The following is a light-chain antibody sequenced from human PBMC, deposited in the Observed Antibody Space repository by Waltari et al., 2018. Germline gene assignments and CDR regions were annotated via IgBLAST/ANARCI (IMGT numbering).Light chain of an antibody. Sequence: EIVRTQSPATLSVSPGERATLSCRASQSVSSNLAGYQQKPGQAPRLLIYGASTRATGIPARFSGSGSGTEFTLTISSLQSEDFAVYYCQQYNNWPPEFGQGTKVEIK. CDR2: GAS. V-gene: IGKV3-15*01. J-gene: IGKJ1*01. CDR1: QSVSSN. CDR3: QQYNNWPPE.